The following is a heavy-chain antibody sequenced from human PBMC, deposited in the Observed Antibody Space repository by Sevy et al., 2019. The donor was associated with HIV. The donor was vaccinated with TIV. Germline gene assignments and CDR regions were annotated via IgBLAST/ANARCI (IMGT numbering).Heavy chain of an antibody. J-gene: IGHJ3*02. CDR3: ARDGKQYDFWSGYYFDAFDI. D-gene: IGHD3-3*01. Sequence: ASVKVSCKASGYTFTSYGISWVRQAPGQGLEWMGWISAYNGNTNYAQKLQGRVTMTTDTSTSTAYMELRSLRSDDTAVYYCARDGKQYDFWSGYYFDAFDIWGQGTMVTVSS. CDR2: ISAYNGNT. CDR1: GYTFTSYG. V-gene: IGHV1-18*01.